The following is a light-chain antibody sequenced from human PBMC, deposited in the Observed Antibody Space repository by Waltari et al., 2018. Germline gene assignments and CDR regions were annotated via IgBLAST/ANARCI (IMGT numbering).Light chain of an antibody. CDR2: EVR. Sequence: QSALTQPPSASGSPGQSVTISCTGTSSDVGAYDYVSWYQHHPGKAPKLLSSEVRKRPSGVPWRVSGSRSGNTASLTGSGLQAEDEADYYCSSYAGSNNLVFGGGTKLTVL. J-gene: IGLJ2*01. V-gene: IGLV2-8*01. CDR3: SSYAGSNNLV. CDR1: SSDVGAYDY.